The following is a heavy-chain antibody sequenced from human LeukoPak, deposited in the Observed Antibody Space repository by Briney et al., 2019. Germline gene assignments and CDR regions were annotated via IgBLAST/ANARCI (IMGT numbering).Heavy chain of an antibody. Sequence: ASVKVSCKASGYTFTSYDINWVRQATGQGLEWMGWMNPNSGNTGYAQKFQGRVTITRNTSISTAYMELSSLRSEDTAVYYCALVLPVGYCSGGSCYSFAFDIWGQGTMVTVSS. V-gene: IGHV1-8*03. CDR3: ALVLPVGYCSGGSCYSFAFDI. CDR2: MNPNSGNT. CDR1: GYTFTSYD. J-gene: IGHJ3*02. D-gene: IGHD2-15*01.